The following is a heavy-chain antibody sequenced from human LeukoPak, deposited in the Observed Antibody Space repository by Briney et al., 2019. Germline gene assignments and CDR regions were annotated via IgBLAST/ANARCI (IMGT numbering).Heavy chain of an antibody. Sequence: PILGISNYAQKFQGRVTITADKSTSTAYMELSSLRSEDTAVYYCASGSTVAGTYYYYGMDVWGQGTTVTVSS. V-gene: IGHV1-69*02. D-gene: IGHD6-19*01. CDR2: PILGIS. J-gene: IGHJ6*02. CDR3: ASGSTVAGTYYYYGMDV.